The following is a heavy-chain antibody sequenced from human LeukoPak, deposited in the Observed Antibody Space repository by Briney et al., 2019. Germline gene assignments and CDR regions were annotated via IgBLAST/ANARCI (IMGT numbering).Heavy chain of an antibody. Sequence: GGSLRLSCAASGVTVSSNYMSWVRQAPGKGLGWVSVIFSGGSTYYADSVKGRFTISRHNSKNTLYLQMNSLRAEDTAVYYCAREVYGSGSYYKGNWFDPWGQGTLVTVSS. CDR3: AREVYGSGSYYKGNWFDP. J-gene: IGHJ5*02. D-gene: IGHD3-10*01. CDR2: IFSGGST. V-gene: IGHV3-53*04. CDR1: GVTVSSNY.